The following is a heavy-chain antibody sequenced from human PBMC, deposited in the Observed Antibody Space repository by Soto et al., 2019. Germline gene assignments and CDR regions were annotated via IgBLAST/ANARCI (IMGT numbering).Heavy chain of an antibody. D-gene: IGHD2-2*01. CDR3: ARSGGGYCSSTSCYVGGGVDY. CDR2: IKQDGSEK. J-gene: IGHJ4*02. Sequence: GGSLRLSCAASGFTFSSYWMSWVRQAPGKGLEWVANIKQDGSEKYYVDSVKGRFTISRDNAKNSLYLQMNSLRAEDTAVYYCARSGGGYCSSTSCYVGGGVDYWGQGTLVTVSS. CDR1: GFTFSSYW. V-gene: IGHV3-7*01.